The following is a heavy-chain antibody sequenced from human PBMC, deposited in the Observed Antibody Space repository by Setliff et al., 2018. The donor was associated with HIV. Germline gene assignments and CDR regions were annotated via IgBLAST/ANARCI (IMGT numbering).Heavy chain of an antibody. CDR2: MHTSGNT. D-gene: IGHD5-18*01. J-gene: IGHJ4*02. V-gene: IGHV4-61*02. Sequence: SETLSLTCTVSGGSISRGSYYWSWIRQPAGQGLEWIGRMHTSGNTNYNPSLKSRVTMSVDTSKNQFSLRLSSVTAADTAVYYCARDQKGYSYGYFDSWGQGTLVTVSS. CDR3: ARDQKGYSYGYFDS. CDR1: GGSISRGSYY.